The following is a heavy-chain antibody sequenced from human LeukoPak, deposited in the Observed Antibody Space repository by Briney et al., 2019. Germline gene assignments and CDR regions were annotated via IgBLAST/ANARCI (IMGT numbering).Heavy chain of an antibody. CDR3: ARYGSGSYSYYYGMDV. J-gene: IGHJ6*02. D-gene: IGHD3-10*01. Sequence: GSLRLSCAASGFTFSSYAMRWVRQAPGKGLEWVSAISGSGGSTYYADSVKGRFTISRDNSKNTLYLQMNSLRAEDTAVYYCARYGSGSYSYYYGMDVWGQGTTVTVSS. V-gene: IGHV3-23*01. CDR1: GFTFSSYA. CDR2: ISGSGGST.